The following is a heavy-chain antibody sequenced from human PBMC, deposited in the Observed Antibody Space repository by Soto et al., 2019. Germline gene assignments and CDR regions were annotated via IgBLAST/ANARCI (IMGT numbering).Heavy chain of an antibody. D-gene: IGHD1-26*01. CDR1: GFTFSSHA. V-gene: IGHV3-30-3*01. Sequence: QVQLVESGGGVVQPGRSLRLSCAVSGFTFSSHAMHWVRQAPGKGLEWVALISSDGSNKYYADSVKGRFTTSRDNSKNTMYMQMNGLRVEDKAVYYCGRDDEVGSDCDLGYWGQGALVTVS. J-gene: IGHJ4*02. CDR3: GRDDEVGSDCDLGY. CDR2: ISSDGSNK.